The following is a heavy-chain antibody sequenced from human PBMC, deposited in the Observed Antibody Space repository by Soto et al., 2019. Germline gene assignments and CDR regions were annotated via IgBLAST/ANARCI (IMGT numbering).Heavy chain of an antibody. D-gene: IGHD5-12*01. CDR3: ARGNGYNSAYYYYGMDV. Sequence: EVQLVESGGGLVQPGGSLRLSCAASGFTFSSYSMNWVRQAPGKGLEWVSYITSSGTTIYYADSVKGRFTISRDNATNSLYLQMSSLRDEDTAVYYCARGNGYNSAYYYYGMDVWGQGTTVTVA. CDR2: ITSSGTTI. V-gene: IGHV3-48*02. CDR1: GFTFSSYS. J-gene: IGHJ6*02.